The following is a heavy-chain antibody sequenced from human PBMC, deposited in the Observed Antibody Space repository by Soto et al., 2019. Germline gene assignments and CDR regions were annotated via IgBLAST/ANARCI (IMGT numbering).Heavy chain of an antibody. CDR3: ARDPGGSGSYYDAFDM. CDR1: GDSISSYY. J-gene: IGHJ3*02. D-gene: IGHD1-26*01. CDR2: ISYSGST. Sequence: PXXTLSLTCAVSGDSISSYYCLWILQPPGKGLEWIGYISYSGSTNYNPSLKSRVTISVDTSKNQFSLKLSSVTAADTAVYYCARDPGGSGSYYDAFDMWGQGTMVTVS. V-gene: IGHV4-59*01.